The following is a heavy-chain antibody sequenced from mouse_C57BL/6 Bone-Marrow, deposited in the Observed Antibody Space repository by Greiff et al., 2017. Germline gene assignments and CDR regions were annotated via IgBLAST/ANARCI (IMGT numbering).Heavy chain of an antibody. CDR1: GYTFTSYW. D-gene: IGHD1-1*01. CDR2: IHPNSGST. V-gene: IGHV1-64*01. Sequence: QVQLQQPGAELVKPGASVKLSCKASGYTFTSYWMHWVKQRPGQGLEWIGMIHPNSGSTNYNEKFKSKGTLTVDKSSSAAYMQLSSLTSEGSAVYYCARSPHYYGSSGAWFAYWGQGTLVTVSA. J-gene: IGHJ3*01. CDR3: ARSPHYYGSSGAWFAY.